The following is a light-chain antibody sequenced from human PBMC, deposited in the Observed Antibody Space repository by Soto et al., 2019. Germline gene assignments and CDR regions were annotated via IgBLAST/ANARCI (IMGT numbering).Light chain of an antibody. CDR1: QHVSSN. V-gene: IGKV3-15*01. CDR2: RAS. CDR3: QKYNNWPYT. J-gene: IGKJ2*01. Sequence: EIVMTQSPATLSVSPGGSATLSCRASQHVSSNFAWYRQKPGQAPTLLIYRASTRATGIPARFSGSGSGTEFTLTISGLQSEDFAVYYCQKYNNWPYTFGKGTKLEIK.